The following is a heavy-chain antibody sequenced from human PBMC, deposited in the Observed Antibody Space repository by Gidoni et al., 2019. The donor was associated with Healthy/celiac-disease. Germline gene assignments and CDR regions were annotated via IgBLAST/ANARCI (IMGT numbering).Heavy chain of an antibody. Sequence: QVQLVQSGAEVKKPGSSVKVSCKASGGTFSSYAIRWVRQAPGQGLEWMGRIIPILGIANYAQKFQGRVTITADKSTSTAYMELSSLRSEDTAVYYCARDLPGHIVVVTAIRDAFDIWGQGTMVTVSS. J-gene: IGHJ3*02. D-gene: IGHD2-21*02. CDR3: ARDLPGHIVVVTAIRDAFDI. V-gene: IGHV1-69*09. CDR2: IIPILGIA. CDR1: GGTFSSYA.